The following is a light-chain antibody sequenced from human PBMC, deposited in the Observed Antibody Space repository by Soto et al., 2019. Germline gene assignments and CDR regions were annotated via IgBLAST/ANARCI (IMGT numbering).Light chain of an antibody. V-gene: IGKV3-11*01. CDR3: QQRSNWLFT. CDR1: QSVGNY. Sequence: EVVLTQSPATLSLSPGEGATLFCRASQSVGNYLAWYQQRPGQAPRLLIYDATSRATGIPARFSGSGSGTDFTLIITSLEPEDFAVYYCQQRSNWLFTFGPGTIVDIK. CDR2: DAT. J-gene: IGKJ3*01.